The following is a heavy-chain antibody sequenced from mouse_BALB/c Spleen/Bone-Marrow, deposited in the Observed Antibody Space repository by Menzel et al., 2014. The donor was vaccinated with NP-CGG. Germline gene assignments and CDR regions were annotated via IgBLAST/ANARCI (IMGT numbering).Heavy chain of an antibody. V-gene: IGHV5-17*02. CDR1: GFTFSSFG. CDR3: TRGGNWDDFDY. CDR2: ISSGSSTI. Sequence: EVQGVESGGGLVQPGGSRKLSCAASGFTFSSFGMHWVRQTPEKGLEWVAYISSGSSTIYYADTVKGRFTISRDNPKNTLLLQVTSLRSEDTAMYYCTRGGNWDDFDYWGQGTTLTVSS. J-gene: IGHJ2*01. D-gene: IGHD4-1*01.